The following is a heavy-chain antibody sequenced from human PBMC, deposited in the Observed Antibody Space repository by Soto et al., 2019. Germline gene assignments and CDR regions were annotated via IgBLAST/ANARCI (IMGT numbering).Heavy chain of an antibody. V-gene: IGHV4-39*01. CDR2: IFYSGST. CDR3: XRLRGFGELTRTWYFDL. D-gene: IGHD3-10*01. Sequence: SETLSLTCTVSGGSIPSIIYCWGWVRQTPGTGLEWIGNIFYSGSTHYNPSLKSRVTISVDTSKNQFSLNLSSVTAADTAVYYCXRLRGFGELTRTWYFDLWGRGTLVTVSS. J-gene: IGHJ2*01. CDR1: GGSIPSIIYC.